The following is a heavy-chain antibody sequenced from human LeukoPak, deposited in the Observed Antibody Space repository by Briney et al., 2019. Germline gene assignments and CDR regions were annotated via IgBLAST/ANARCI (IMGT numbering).Heavy chain of an antibody. J-gene: IGHJ6*03. V-gene: IGHV1-8*01. CDR1: GYTFTSYD. Sequence: ASVKVSCKASGYTFTSYDINWVRQATGQGLEWMGWMNPNSGNTGYAQKFQGRVTMTRNTSISTAYMELSSLRSEDTAVYYCARAPLYYYYYYMDVWGKGTLVTVSS. CDR2: MNPNSGNT. CDR3: ARAPLYYYYYYMDV.